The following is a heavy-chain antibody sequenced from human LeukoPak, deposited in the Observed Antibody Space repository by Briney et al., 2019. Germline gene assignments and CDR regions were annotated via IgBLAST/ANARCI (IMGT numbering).Heavy chain of an antibody. CDR1: GGSISSHY. CDR3: AREGYSSSSFYYYYYMDV. J-gene: IGHJ6*03. D-gene: IGHD6-6*01. V-gene: IGHV4-59*11. Sequence: SETLSLTCTVSGGSISSHYWSWIRQPPGKGLEWIGYIYYSGSTNYNPSLKSRVTISVDTSKNQFSLKLSSVTAADTAVYYCAREGYSSSSFYYYYYMDVWGKGTTVTVSS. CDR2: IYYSGST.